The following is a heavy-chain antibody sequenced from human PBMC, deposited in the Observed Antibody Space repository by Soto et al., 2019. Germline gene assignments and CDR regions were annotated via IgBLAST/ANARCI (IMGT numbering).Heavy chain of an antibody. Sequence: QVQLQQWGAGLLKPSETLSLTCAVYGGSFSGYYWSWIRQPPGKGLEWIGEINHSGSTSYNPSLKSRVTISVDTSKNQFSLKLSSVTAADTAVYYCARGLEYYYDSSGYYYFDYWGQGTLVTVSS. D-gene: IGHD3-22*01. V-gene: IGHV4-34*01. CDR2: INHSGST. CDR3: ARGLEYYYDSSGYYYFDY. J-gene: IGHJ4*02. CDR1: GGSFSGYY.